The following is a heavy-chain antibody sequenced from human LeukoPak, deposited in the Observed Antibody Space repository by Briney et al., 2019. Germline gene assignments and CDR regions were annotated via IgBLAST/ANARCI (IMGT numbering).Heavy chain of an antibody. J-gene: IGHJ4*02. Sequence: GGSLRLSCAASGFTFSSYWMSWVRQAPGKGLEWLANIKQDGSEKYYVDSVKGRFTISRDNAKNSLYLQMNSLRAEDTAVYYCARDLNSSGWVPFDYWGQGTLVTVSS. CDR3: ARDLNSSGWVPFDY. V-gene: IGHV3-7*01. CDR1: GFTFSSYW. CDR2: IKQDGSEK. D-gene: IGHD6-19*01.